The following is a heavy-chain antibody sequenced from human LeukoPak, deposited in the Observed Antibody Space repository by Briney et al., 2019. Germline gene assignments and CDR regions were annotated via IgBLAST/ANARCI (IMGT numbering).Heavy chain of an antibody. CDR1: GYSFTTHG. V-gene: IGHV1-46*01. Sequence: ASVKVSCKASGYSFTTHGISWVRQAPGQGLEWMGIINPSGGSTSYAQKFQGRVTMTRDTSTSTVYMELSSLRSEDTAVYYCARQAGRNYLDVYFDYWGQGTLVTVSS. D-gene: IGHD1-7*01. J-gene: IGHJ4*02. CDR2: INPSGGST. CDR3: ARQAGRNYLDVYFDY.